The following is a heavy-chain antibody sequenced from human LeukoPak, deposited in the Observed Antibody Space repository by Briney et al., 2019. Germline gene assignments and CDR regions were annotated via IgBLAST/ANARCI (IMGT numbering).Heavy chain of an antibody. CDR1: GGSFSGYY. CDR3: ASQGVYYDFWSGYYNY. J-gene: IGHJ4*02. D-gene: IGHD3-3*01. Sequence: SETLSLTCAVYGGSFSGYYWSWIRQPPGKGLEWIGEINHSGSTSYNPSLESRVTISVDASKDQFSLKLSSVTAADTAVYYCASQGVYYDFWSGYYNYWGQGTLVTVSS. V-gene: IGHV4-34*01. CDR2: INHSGST.